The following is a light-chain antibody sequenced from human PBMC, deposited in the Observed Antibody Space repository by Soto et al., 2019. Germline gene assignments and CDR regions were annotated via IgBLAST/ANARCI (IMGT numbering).Light chain of an antibody. CDR1: QSVYSL. V-gene: IGKV3-11*01. Sequence: EVVLTQSPATLSLSPGERATVSCRASQSVYSLLAWYQQKPGQAPRLLIFDVATRATGIPARFSGSGFGTDFTLTISNLEPEDFAVYYCQQRANLWTFGLGTRVQIK. CDR2: DVA. J-gene: IGKJ1*01. CDR3: QQRANLWT.